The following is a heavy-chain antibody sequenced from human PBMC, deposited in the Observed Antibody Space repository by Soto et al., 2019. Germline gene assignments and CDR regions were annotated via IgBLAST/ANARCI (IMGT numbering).Heavy chain of an antibody. Sequence: QVQLVQSGAEVKKPGASVKVSCKASGYTFTSYGISWVRQAPGQGLEWMGWISAYNGNTNYAQKLQGRVTMTTDTSTSTAYMELRSLRSDDTAVYYCARALGGYSYGVAWYYYGMDVWGQGTTVTVSS. D-gene: IGHD5-18*01. CDR3: ARALGGYSYGVAWYYYGMDV. CDR1: GYTFTSYG. V-gene: IGHV1-18*01. J-gene: IGHJ6*02. CDR2: ISAYNGNT.